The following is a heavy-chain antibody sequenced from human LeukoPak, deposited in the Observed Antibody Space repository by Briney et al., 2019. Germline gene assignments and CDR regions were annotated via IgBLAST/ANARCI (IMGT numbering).Heavy chain of an antibody. Sequence: PGGSLRLSCAASGFTFSSYGMHWVRQAPGKGLEWVAFIRYDGSNKYYADSVKGRFTISRDNSKNTLYLQMNSLRAEDTAVYYCAKDRGDFWSGYPDAFDIWGQGTMVTVSS. CDR1: GFTFSSYG. CDR3: AKDRGDFWSGYPDAFDI. CDR2: IRYDGSNK. J-gene: IGHJ3*02. V-gene: IGHV3-30*02. D-gene: IGHD3-3*01.